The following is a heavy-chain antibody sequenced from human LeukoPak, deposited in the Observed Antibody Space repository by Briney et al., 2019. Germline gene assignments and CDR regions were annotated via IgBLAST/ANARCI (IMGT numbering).Heavy chain of an antibody. CDR2: INWNGGST. CDR1: GFTFDDYG. Sequence: PGGSPRLSCAASGFTFDDYGMSWVRHAPGKGLEWVSGINWNGGSTGYADSVKGRFTISRDNAKNSLYLQMNSLRAEDTALYYCARDQGYCSSTSCHPYTYWGQGTLVTVSS. D-gene: IGHD2-2*01. V-gene: IGHV3-20*04. J-gene: IGHJ4*02. CDR3: ARDQGYCSSTSCHPYTY.